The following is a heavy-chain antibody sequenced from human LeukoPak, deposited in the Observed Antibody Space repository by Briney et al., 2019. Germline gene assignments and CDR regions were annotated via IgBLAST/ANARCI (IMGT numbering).Heavy chain of an antibody. CDR2: MYSGGSI. CDR1: GFTVSSTH. V-gene: IGHV3-66*01. J-gene: IGHJ4*02. Sequence: GGYLRLSCAASGFTVSSTHVSWVRQAPGKGLEWVSTMYSGGSIHYADSVKARFTISRDTAKNKVILQMNSLKAEDTAVYYCARGLFDGSGFLGFWGQGTRVTVSS. CDR3: ARGLFDGSGFLGF. D-gene: IGHD3-3*01.